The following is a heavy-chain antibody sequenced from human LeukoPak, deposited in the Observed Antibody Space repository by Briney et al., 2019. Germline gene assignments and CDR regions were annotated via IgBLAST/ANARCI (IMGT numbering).Heavy chain of an antibody. V-gene: IGHV1-69*05. CDR1: GGTFRSYA. CDR2: IIPIFGTA. Sequence: ASVKVSCQASGGTFRSYAISWVRQAPGQGLEWMGGIIPIFGTANYAQKFQGRVTITTDESTSTAYMELSSLRSEDTAVYYCARLNKGSSSWYWGYNWFDPWGQGTLVTVSS. CDR3: ARLNKGSSSWYWGYNWFDP. J-gene: IGHJ5*02. D-gene: IGHD6-13*01.